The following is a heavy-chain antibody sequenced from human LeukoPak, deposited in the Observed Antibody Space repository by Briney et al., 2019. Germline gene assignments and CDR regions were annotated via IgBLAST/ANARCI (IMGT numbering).Heavy chain of an antibody. V-gene: IGHV4-59*01. D-gene: IGHD4-17*01. CDR3: ARGVHGDYRWYFDL. Sequence: PSETLSLTCTISGASIDSYYWSWIRQPPGKGLEWIGYIYYSGTTNYNPSLKRRVTISVDTSKNQFSLKLSSVTAADTAVYYCARGVHGDYRWYFDLWGRGTLVTVSS. CDR2: IYYSGTT. J-gene: IGHJ2*01. CDR1: GASIDSYY.